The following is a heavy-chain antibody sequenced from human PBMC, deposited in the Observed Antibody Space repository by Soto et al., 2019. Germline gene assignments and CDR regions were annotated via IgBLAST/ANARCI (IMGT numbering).Heavy chain of an antibody. CDR3: AREFTVPFDY. CDR2: IISSSSTI. Sequence: GGSLRLSCAASGFTFRSYSMNWVRQAPGKGLEWVSYIISSSSTIYYADSVKGRFTISRYNVMFSLYLQMNSLSDEDTAVYYCAREFTVPFDYWGQGTLVTVSS. V-gene: IGHV3-48*02. CDR1: GFTFRSYS. D-gene: IGHD4-17*01. J-gene: IGHJ4*02.